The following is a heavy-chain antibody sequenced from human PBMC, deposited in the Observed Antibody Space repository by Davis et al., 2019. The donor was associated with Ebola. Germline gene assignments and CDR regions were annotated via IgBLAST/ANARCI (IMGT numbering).Heavy chain of an antibody. CDR2: INHSGST. Sequence: MPSETLSLTCAVYVGSFSGYYWSWIRQPPGKGLEWIGEINHSGSTNYNPSLKSRVTISVDTSKNQFSLKLSSVTAADTAVYYCARARGDGYNEVDYWGQGTLVTVSS. J-gene: IGHJ4*02. CDR3: ARARGDGYNEVDY. CDR1: VGSFSGYY. V-gene: IGHV4-34*01. D-gene: IGHD5-24*01.